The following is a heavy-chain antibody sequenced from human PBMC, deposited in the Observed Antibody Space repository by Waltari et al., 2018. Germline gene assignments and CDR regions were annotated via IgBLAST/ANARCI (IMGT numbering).Heavy chain of an antibody. V-gene: IGHV4-39*01. Sequence: QLQLQESGPGLVKPSETLSLTCTVSGGSISNSSYYWGWIRQPPGKGLEWIGSIYYSGSTYYSPSLKSRVTISVDTSKNQFSLKLSSVTAADTAVYHCARHTGYSSPLGYWGQGTLVSVSS. CDR2: IYYSGST. D-gene: IGHD6-19*01. CDR3: ARHTGYSSPLGY. CDR1: GGSISNSSYY. J-gene: IGHJ4*02.